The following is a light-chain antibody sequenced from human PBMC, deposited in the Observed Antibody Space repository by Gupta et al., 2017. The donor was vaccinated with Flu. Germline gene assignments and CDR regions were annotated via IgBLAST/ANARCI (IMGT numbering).Light chain of an antibody. CDR3: SSHAGRVTWV. V-gene: IGLV2-11*01. Sequence: QSAPTQPRSVSGSPGQSVTISCTGSSNDVGGSNRVSWYQQRPGKAPKLILYDVTERPSGVPDQFSGSKSGNTASLTISGLQADDEADYYCSSHAGRVTWVFGTGTTVTVL. CDR2: DVT. J-gene: IGLJ1*01. CDR1: SNDVGGSNR.